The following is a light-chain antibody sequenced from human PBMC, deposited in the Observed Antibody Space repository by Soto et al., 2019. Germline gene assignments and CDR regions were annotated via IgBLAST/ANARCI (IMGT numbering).Light chain of an antibody. CDR3: QQRSNWPWT. CDR2: DAS. CDR1: QSVFSY. Sequence: EVLMTQSPATLSVSQEERATLSCRASQSVFSYLAWYQQKPGQAPRLLIYDASHRATGIPAMFSGSGSGTDFTLTICSLEPEDFAVYYCQQRSNWPWTFSQGTKVDI. V-gene: IGKV3-11*01. J-gene: IGKJ1*01.